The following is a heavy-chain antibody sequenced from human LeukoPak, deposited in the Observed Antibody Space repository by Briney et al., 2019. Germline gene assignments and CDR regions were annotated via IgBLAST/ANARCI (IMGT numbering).Heavy chain of an antibody. D-gene: IGHD6-13*01. CDR1: GGSISSYY. CDR2: IYYSGST. J-gene: IGHJ4*02. V-gene: IGHV4-59*08. CDR3: ASIAEAGTYFDY. Sequence: SETLSLTCTVSGGSISSYYWSWIRQPPGKGLEWIGYIYYSGSTNYNPSLKSRVTISVDTSKNQFSLKLSSVTAADTAVYYYASIAEAGTYFDYWGQGTLVTVSS.